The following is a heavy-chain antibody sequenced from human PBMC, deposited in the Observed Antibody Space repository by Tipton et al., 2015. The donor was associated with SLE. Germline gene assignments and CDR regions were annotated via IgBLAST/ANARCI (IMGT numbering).Heavy chain of an antibody. CDR3: AIPRAAAGEGDY. Sequence: TLSLTCAVYGGSFSGYYWNWIRQPPGKGLEWIGEINHSGSTNYNPSLKSRVTISVDTSKNQFSLNLSSVTAADTAVYYCAIPRAAAGEGDYWGQGTLATVSS. J-gene: IGHJ4*02. CDR1: GGSFSGYY. CDR2: INHSGST. V-gene: IGHV4-34*01. D-gene: IGHD6-13*01.